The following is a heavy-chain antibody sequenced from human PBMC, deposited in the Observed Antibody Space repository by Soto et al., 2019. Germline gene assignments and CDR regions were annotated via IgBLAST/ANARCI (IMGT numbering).Heavy chain of an antibody. D-gene: IGHD6-19*01. CDR2: IWYDGSNK. J-gene: IGHJ4*02. CDR3: ARDLGSSGWYSYYFDY. CDR1: GFTFSSYG. V-gene: IGHV3-33*01. Sequence: GGSLRLSCAASGFTFSSYGMHWVRQAPGKGLEWVAVIWYDGSNKYYADSVKGRFTISRDNSKNTLYLQMNSLRAEDTAVYYCARDLGSSGWYSYYFDYWGQGTLVTVSS.